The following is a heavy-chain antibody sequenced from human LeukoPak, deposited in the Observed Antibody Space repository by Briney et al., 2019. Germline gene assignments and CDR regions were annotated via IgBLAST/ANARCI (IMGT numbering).Heavy chain of an antibody. CDR3: ARGIAVAYYGMDV. V-gene: IGHV1-69*04. J-gene: IGHJ6*02. CDR1: GYTFTGYY. CDR2: IIPILGIA. Sequence: SVKVSCKASGYTFTGYYMHWVRQAPGQGLEWMGRIIPILGIANYAQKFQGRVTITADKSTSTAYMELSSLRSEDTAVYYCARGIAVAYYGMDVWGQGTTVTVSS. D-gene: IGHD6-19*01.